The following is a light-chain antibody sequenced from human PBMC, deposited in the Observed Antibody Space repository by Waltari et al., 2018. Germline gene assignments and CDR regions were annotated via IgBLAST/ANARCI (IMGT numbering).Light chain of an antibody. V-gene: IGKV4-1*01. Sequence: DIVMTQSPDLLAVSVGERATISCNSTQSLTYKAKKRNYLAWYQKKFGQPPKLLIYWASIRESGVPDRFTGSGSGKEFTLTITNLQAEDVAVYYCQQYYGTLRSFGQGTRLEIK. CDR2: WAS. CDR3: QQYYGTLRS. J-gene: IGKJ1*01. CDR1: QSLTYKAKKRNY.